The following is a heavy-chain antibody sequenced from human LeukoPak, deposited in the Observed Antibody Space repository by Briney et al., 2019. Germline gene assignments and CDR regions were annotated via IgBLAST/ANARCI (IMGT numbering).Heavy chain of an antibody. CDR2: ISGSGGST. D-gene: IGHD6-13*01. J-gene: IGHJ4*02. CDR1: GFTFSSYA. Sequence: AGGSLRLSCAASGFTFSSYAMSWVRQAPGKGLEWVSAISGSGGSTYYADSVKGRFTISRDNSKNTLYPQMNSLRAEDTAVYYCAIENSGSSWFDYWGQGTLVTVSS. CDR3: AIENSGSSWFDY. V-gene: IGHV3-23*01.